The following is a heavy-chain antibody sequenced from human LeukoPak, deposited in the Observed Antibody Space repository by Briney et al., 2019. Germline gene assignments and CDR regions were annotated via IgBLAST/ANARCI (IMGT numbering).Heavy chain of an antibody. V-gene: IGHV4-34*01. Sequence: SETLSLTCAVYGGSFSGYYWSWIRQPPGKGLEWIGEINHSGSTNYNPSLKSRVTISVDTSKNQFSLKLSSVTAADTAVYYCARAPPGAAAGTDDYWGQGTLVTVSS. CDR3: ARAPPGAAAGTDDY. D-gene: IGHD6-13*01. CDR2: INHSGST. J-gene: IGHJ4*02. CDR1: GGSFSGYY.